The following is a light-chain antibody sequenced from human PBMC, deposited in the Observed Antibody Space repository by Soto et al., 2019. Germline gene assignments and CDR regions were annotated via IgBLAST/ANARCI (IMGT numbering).Light chain of an antibody. J-gene: IGLJ1*01. CDR2: EVV. CDR3: KSYAGSNTYV. V-gene: IGLV2-8*01. CDR1: KNDIGVYDF. Sequence: QSALAQPPSASGSPGQSVTISCTGTKNDIGVYDFVSWYQHHPGKAPRLIIYEVVQRPSGVPDRFSGSKSGNTASLTASGLQAADEADYFCKSYAGSNTYVFGSGTKV.